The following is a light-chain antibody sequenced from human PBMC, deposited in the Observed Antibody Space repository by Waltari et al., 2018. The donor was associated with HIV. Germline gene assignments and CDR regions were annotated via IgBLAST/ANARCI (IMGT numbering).Light chain of an antibody. J-gene: IGLJ2*01. CDR2: EVT. V-gene: IGLV2-8*01. CDR3: SSYAANNTFVI. Sequence: QSALTQPPSASGPPGQSVTISCTGTSSDVGRYDFVSWYQLRPGNVPRLIIYEVTKRPSGVAVRFSGSKSGNTASLTVSGLQNDDEADYYCSSYAANNTFVIFGGGTKQTVL. CDR1: SSDVGRYDF.